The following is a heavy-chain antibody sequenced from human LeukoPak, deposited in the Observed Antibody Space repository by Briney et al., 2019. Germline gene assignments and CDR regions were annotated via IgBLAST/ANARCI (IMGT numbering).Heavy chain of an antibody. D-gene: IGHD5-24*01. CDR1: GFTFSSYG. CDR3: AKDDRWLQFCC. V-gene: IGHV3-23*01. Sequence: GGSLRLSCAASGFTFSSYGMSWVRQAPGKGLEWVSAISGSGGSTYYADSVRGRFTISRDNSRNTLYLQMNSLRAEDTAVYYCAKDDRWLQFCCWGQGTLVTVSA. CDR2: ISGSGGST. J-gene: IGHJ4*02.